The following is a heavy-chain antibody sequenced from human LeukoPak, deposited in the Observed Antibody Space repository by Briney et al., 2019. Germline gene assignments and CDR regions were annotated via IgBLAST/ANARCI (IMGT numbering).Heavy chain of an antibody. D-gene: IGHD3-10*01. CDR1: GGTFSSYA. CDR3: AKDPGRGYYYYMDV. V-gene: IGHV1-69*05. J-gene: IGHJ6*03. CDR2: IIPIFGTA. Sequence: SVKVSCKASGGTFSSYAISWVRQAPGQGLEWMGGIIPIFGTANYAQKFQGRVTITTDESTSTAYMELSSLRSEDTALYYCAKDPGRGYYYYMDVWGKGTTVTVSS.